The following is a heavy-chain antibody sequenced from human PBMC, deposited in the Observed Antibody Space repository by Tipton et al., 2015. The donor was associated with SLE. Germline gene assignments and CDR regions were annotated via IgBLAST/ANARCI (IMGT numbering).Heavy chain of an antibody. Sequence: TLSLTCTVSGGSISSYYWSWIRQPPGKGLEWIGYIYNSGSTNYNPSLKSRVTISVDTSKNQFSLKLSSVTAADTAVYYCARGGCSGGSCYPYYYGMDVWGPGTTVTVSS. V-gene: IGHV4-59*12. J-gene: IGHJ6*02. CDR2: IYNSGST. D-gene: IGHD2-15*01. CDR1: GGSISSYY. CDR3: ARGGCSGGSCYPYYYGMDV.